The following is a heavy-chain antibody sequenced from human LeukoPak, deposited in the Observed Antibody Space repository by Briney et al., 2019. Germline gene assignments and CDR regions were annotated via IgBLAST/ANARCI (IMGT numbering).Heavy chain of an antibody. J-gene: IGHJ3*02. CDR1: GFTFRNYD. V-gene: IGHV3-13*01. CDR3: VRGGIQVSGIDAFDI. Sequence: PGGSLRLSCAASGFTFRNYDMHWVRQFPGRGLEWVSAIGIADDTHYPDSVKGRFTISRENAKNSLRLLMNSLRDGDTAVYYCVRGGIQVSGIDAFDIWGQGTMVTVSS. D-gene: IGHD5/OR15-5a*01. CDR2: IGIADDT.